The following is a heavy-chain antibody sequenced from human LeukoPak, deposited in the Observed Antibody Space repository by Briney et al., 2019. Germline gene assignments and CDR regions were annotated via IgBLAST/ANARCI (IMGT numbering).Heavy chain of an antibody. V-gene: IGHV3-74*01. J-gene: IGHJ6*03. Sequence: GGSLRLSCAASGFTFSSYWMHWVRHAPGKGLVWVSRINSDGGSTNYADSVKGRFTISRDNAKNTLYLQMNSLRAEDTAVYYCARDGDWYYGSGGYMDVWGKGTTVTISS. CDR3: ARDGDWYYGSGGYMDV. CDR1: GFTFSSYW. CDR2: INSDGGST. D-gene: IGHD3-10*01.